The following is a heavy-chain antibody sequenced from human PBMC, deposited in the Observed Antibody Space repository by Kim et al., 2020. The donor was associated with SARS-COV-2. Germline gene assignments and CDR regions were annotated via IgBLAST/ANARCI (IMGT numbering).Heavy chain of an antibody. CDR1: GFTFSSYG. Sequence: GGSLRLSCAASGFTFSSYGMHWVRQAPGKGLEWVAVIWYDGSNKYYADSVKGRFTISRDNSKNTLYLQMNSLRAEDTAVYYCAKDDRIYDFWSGYSPNYYFDYWGQGTLVTVSS. D-gene: IGHD3-3*01. V-gene: IGHV3-33*06. J-gene: IGHJ4*02. CDR2: IWYDGSNK. CDR3: AKDDRIYDFWSGYSPNYYFDY.